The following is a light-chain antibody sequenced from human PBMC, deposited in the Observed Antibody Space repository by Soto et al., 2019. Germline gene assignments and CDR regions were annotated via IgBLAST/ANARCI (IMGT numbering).Light chain of an antibody. CDR2: DAS. J-gene: IGKJ2*01. CDR3: QHYNSYGT. CDR1: QSIGSS. Sequence: DIQMTQSPSTLSASVGDRVTITCRASQSIGSSLAWYQQKPGKGPKLLIYDASTLESGVPSRFSGSGFGTEFALTIISLQPDAFATFYCQHYNSYGTFRQGTKLEIK. V-gene: IGKV1-5*01.